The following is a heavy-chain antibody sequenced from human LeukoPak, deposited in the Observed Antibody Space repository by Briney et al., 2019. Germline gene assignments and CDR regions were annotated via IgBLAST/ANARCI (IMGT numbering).Heavy chain of an antibody. D-gene: IGHD3-22*01. J-gene: IGHJ4*02. CDR3: ARTNYYDSGGPIDY. CDR2: IYHSGST. Sequence: SETLSLTCAVSGGSISSSNWWSWVRQPPGKGLEWIGEIYHSGSTNYNPSLKSRVTISVDKSKNQSSLKLSSVTAADTAVYYCARTNYYDSGGPIDYWGQGTLVTVSS. V-gene: IGHV4-4*02. CDR1: GGSISSSNW.